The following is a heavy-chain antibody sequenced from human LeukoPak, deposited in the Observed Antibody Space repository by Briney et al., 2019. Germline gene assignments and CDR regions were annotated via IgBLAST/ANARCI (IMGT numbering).Heavy chain of an antibody. CDR2: IYYSGST. CDR3: ATGNAATYHPSIPFDY. J-gene: IGHJ4*02. Sequence: PSETLSLTCTVSGGSISSYYWSWIRQPPGKGLEWIGYIYYSGSTNYNPSLKSRVTISVDTSKNQFSLKLSSVTAADTAVYYCATGNAATYHPSIPFDYWGQGTLVTVSS. V-gene: IGHV4-59*01. D-gene: IGHD4/OR15-4a*01. CDR1: GGSISSYY.